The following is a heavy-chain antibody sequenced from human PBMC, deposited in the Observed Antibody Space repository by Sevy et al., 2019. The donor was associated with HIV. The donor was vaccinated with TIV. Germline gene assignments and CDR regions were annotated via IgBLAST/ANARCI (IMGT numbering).Heavy chain of an antibody. CDR2: IYYSGST. Sequence: SLTCTVSGGSISSYYWSWIRQPPGKGLEWIGYIYYSGSTNYNPSLKSRVTISVDTSKNQFSLKLSSVTAADTAVYYCARGDYPYYFDYWGQGTLVTVSS. J-gene: IGHJ4*02. CDR1: GGSISSYY. CDR3: ARGDYPYYFDY. D-gene: IGHD4-17*01. V-gene: IGHV4-59*01.